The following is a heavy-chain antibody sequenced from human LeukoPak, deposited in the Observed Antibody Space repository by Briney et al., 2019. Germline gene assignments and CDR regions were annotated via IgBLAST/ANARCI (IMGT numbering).Heavy chain of an antibody. CDR2: MNDSGRT. J-gene: IGHJ5*02. Sequence: SETLSLTCAVYDESLNGYYWSWIRQPPGKGLEWIGEMNDSGRTTYNPSLETRATISAERSKNQFSLKLTSVTAADTAAYYCASGSWSRRFAPWGQGTLVTVSS. V-gene: IGHV4-34*01. CDR1: DESLNGYY. CDR3: ASGSWSRRFAP. D-gene: IGHD1-14*01.